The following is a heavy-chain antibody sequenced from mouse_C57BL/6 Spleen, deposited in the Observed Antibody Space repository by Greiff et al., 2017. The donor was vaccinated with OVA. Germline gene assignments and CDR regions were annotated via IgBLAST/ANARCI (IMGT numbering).Heavy chain of an antibody. D-gene: IGHD2-14*01. Sequence: EVNVVESGGGLVKPGGSLKLSCAASGFTFSSYAMSWVRQTPEKRLEWVATISDGGSYTYYPDNVKGRFTISRDNAKNNLYLQMSHLKSEDTAMYYCARAGYGWYFDVWGTGTTVTVSS. V-gene: IGHV5-4*03. CDR2: ISDGGSYT. CDR1: GFTFSSYA. CDR3: ARAGYGWYFDV. J-gene: IGHJ1*03.